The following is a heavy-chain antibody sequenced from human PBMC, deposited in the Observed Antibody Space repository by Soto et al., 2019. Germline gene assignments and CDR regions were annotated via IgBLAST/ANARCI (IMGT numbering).Heavy chain of an antibody. CDR2: IYYSGST. CDR1: GASINSHY. Sequence: QVQLPELGPGLVKPWETLSLTCTVSGASINSHYWSWIRQPPGKGLEWIGYIYYSGSTNYNPPLTSRVTISVDTSQNQFSLKLNYVTAADTAVYDWARGVDYGGSSHYFGYWGQGSLVTVSS. D-gene: IGHD4-17*01. J-gene: IGHJ4*02. V-gene: IGHV4-59*11. CDR3: ARGVDYGGSSHYFGY.